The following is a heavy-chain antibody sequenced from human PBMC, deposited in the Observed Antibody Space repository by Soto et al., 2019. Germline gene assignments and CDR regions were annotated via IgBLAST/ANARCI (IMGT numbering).Heavy chain of an antibody. V-gene: IGHV4-31*02. CDR3: ARDVRYYYGSGSYYGPSGYYYGMDV. D-gene: IGHD3-10*01. Sequence: TSETLSLTCTVSGGSISSGGYYWSWIRQQPGKGQERIGYIYYSGSTYYNQSLKSRVNISVDTSKNQFSLKLSSVTAADTAVYYCARDVRYYYGSGSYYGPSGYYYGMDVWGQGTTVTVS. CDR1: GGSISSGGYY. J-gene: IGHJ6*02. CDR2: IYYSGST.